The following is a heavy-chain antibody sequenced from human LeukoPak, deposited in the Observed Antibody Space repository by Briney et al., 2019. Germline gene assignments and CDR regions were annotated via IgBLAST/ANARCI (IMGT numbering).Heavy chain of an antibody. CDR3: ARGPSGYHNT. V-gene: IGHV3-23*01. D-gene: IGHD5-12*01. Sequence: GGSLRLSCAASGLIFSSYATSWVRQAPGKGLEWVSAISGSGGSTYYAYSVKGRFTISRDNSKNTLYLQMNSLRAEDTAVYYCARGPSGYHNTGGQGTLVTVSS. J-gene: IGHJ4*02. CDR2: ISGSGGST. CDR1: GLIFSSYA.